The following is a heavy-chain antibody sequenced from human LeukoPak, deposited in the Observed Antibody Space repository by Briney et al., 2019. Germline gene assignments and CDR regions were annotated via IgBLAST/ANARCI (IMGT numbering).Heavy chain of an antibody. D-gene: IGHD6-13*01. J-gene: IGHJ6*03. CDR3: STKLLQQLPPHYYYYYYMDV. CDR2: IRYDGSNK. Sequence: PGGSLRLSCAASGFTFSSYGMHWVRQAPGKGLEWVAFIRYDGSNKYYADSVKGRFTISRDNSKNTLCLQMNSLRAEDTAVYYCSTKLLQQLPPHYYYYYYMDVWGKGTTVTVSS. CDR1: GFTFSSYG. V-gene: IGHV3-30*02.